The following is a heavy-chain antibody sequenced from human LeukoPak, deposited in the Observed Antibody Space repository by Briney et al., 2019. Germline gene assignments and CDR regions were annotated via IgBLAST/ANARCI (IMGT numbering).Heavy chain of an antibody. V-gene: IGHV3-9*01. D-gene: IGHD1-14*01. J-gene: IGHJ4*02. Sequence: PGRSLRLSCAASRFTFDDYAIHWVRQAPGKGLEWVSGINWKSGSIGYVDSVKGRFTISRDNAKNSLYLQMNSLRAEDTAVYYCARVTLTREGPPYFDYWGQGTLVTVSS. CDR2: INWKSGSI. CDR3: ARVTLTREGPPYFDY. CDR1: RFTFDDYA.